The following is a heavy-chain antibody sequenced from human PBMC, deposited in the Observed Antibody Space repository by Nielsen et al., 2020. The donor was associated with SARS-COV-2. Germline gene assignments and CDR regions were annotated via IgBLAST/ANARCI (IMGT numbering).Heavy chain of an antibody. CDR2: IKSKSDGGTT. CDR3: PTGLGGVGARVRAYYYGMDV. V-gene: IGHV3-15*01. D-gene: IGHD1-26*01. Sequence: WIRQPPGKGLEWVGRIKSKSDGGTTDYAAPVKGRFTISRDDSKNTLYLQMNSLKTEDTAVYYCPTGLGGVGARVRAYYYGMDVWGQGTTVTVSS. J-gene: IGHJ6*02.